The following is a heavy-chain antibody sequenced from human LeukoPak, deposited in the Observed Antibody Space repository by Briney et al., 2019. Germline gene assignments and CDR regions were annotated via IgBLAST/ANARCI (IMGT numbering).Heavy chain of an antibody. CDR1: GFTFSSYA. V-gene: IGHV3-64*01. CDR3: ARDGRLLWFGESYYFDY. J-gene: IGHJ4*02. CDR2: ISSNGGST. D-gene: IGHD3-10*01. Sequence: GGSLRLSCAASGFTFSSYAMHWVRQAPGKGLEYVSGISSNGGSTYYANSVKGRFTISRDNAKNSLYLQMNSLRAEDTAVYYCARDGRLLWFGESYYFDYWGQGTLVTVSS.